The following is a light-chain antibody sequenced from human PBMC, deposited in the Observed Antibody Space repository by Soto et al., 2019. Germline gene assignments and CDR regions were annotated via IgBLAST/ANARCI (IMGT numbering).Light chain of an antibody. J-gene: IGKJ1*01. CDR1: QGISKY. CDR3: QKHNTAPWT. CDR2: ATS. V-gene: IGKV1-27*01. Sequence: VQMTQFPSSLSASVGDRVTITCRASQGISKYVAWYQQKPGKVPKLLIYATSTLQSEVPSRFSASGSGTDFTLTISSLQPEDVATYYCQKHNTAPWTFGQGTKVDIK.